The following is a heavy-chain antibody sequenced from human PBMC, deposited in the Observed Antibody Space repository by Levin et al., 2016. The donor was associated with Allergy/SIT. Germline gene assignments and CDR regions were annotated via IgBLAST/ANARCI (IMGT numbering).Heavy chain of an antibody. CDR2: ISGPGSNR. Sequence: GGSLRLSCAASGFSFSTYAMTWVRQAPGKGLEWVSDISGPGSNRYYSDSVRGRFTISRDNSQNTLYLQMDSLRAEDTAMYFCARPFYYGILNQYNGDFWGQGTLVTVSS. CDR1: GFSFSTYA. CDR3: ARPFYYGILNQYNGDF. J-gene: IGHJ4*02. D-gene: IGHD3-10*01. V-gene: IGHV3-23*01.